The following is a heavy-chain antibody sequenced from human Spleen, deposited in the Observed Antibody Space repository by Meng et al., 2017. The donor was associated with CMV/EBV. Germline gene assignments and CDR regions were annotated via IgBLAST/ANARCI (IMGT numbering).Heavy chain of an antibody. V-gene: IGHV1-2*02. Sequence: ASVKVSCKASGYTYTSHYLHWVRQAPGQGLEWMGWINPKSGVTNYAQNFQGRVTLTRDTSVNTAYMELSRLTSNDTAVYFCARNYDLWRGYPNWFDPWGQGTLVTVSS. CDR2: INPKSGVT. D-gene: IGHD3-3*01. CDR1: GYTYTSHY. CDR3: ARNYDLWRGYPNWFDP. J-gene: IGHJ5*02.